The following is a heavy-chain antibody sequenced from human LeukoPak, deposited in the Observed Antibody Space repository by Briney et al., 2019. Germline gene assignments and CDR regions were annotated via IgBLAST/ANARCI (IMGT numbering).Heavy chain of an antibody. J-gene: IGHJ1*01. CDR3: ARAAVTAIFGVEYFQH. V-gene: IGHV3-72*01. Sequence: PGGSLRLSCAASGFSFSDHYMDWVRQAPGKGLEWVGRSRIKANSYSYTTEYAASVRGRFTISTDESKNSLYLQMDSLKTEDTAVYYCARAAVTAIFGVEYFQHWGQGTLVTVSS. D-gene: IGHD2-21*02. CDR2: SRIKANSYSYTT. CDR1: GFSFSDHY.